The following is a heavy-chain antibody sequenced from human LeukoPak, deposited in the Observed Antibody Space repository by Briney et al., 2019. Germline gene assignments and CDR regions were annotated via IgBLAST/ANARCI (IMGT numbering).Heavy chain of an antibody. Sequence: SETLSLTCAVYGGSFRVYYWSCIRQPPGKGLEWIGEINHSGSTNYNPSLKSRVTISVDTSKNQFSLKLSSVTAADTDVYYCASELVDYDFWSGYYPKYYFDYRGQGTLVTVSS. CDR2: INHSGST. D-gene: IGHD3-3*01. V-gene: IGHV4-34*01. J-gene: IGHJ4*02. CDR3: ASELVDYDFWSGYYPKYYFDY. CDR1: GGSFRVYY.